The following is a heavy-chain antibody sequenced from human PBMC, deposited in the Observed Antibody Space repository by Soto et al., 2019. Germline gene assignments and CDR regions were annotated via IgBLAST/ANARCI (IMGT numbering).Heavy chain of an antibody. CDR1: GGSISSGDYY. V-gene: IGHV4-30-4*01. J-gene: IGHJ4*02. Sequence: TLSLTCTVSGGSISSGDYYWSWIRQPPGKGLEWIGYIYYSGSTYYNPSLKSRVTISVDTSKNQFSLKLSSVTAADTAVYYCARGDDLELIVDYWGQGTLVTVSS. CDR2: IYYSGST. D-gene: IGHD1-7*01. CDR3: ARGDDLELIVDY.